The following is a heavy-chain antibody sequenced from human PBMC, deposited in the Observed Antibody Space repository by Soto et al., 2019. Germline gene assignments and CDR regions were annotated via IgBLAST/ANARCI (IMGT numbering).Heavy chain of an antibody. Sequence: QVQLVQSGAEVKKPGSSVKVSCKASGGTFSSYAISWVRQAPGQGLEWMGGIIPIFGTANYAQKLQGRVTITADEDTSKAYMELSRLSAADTAVDYCARERKYYDSSGRVGAFDIWGQGTMVTVSS. CDR1: GGTFSSYA. CDR2: IIPIFGTA. D-gene: IGHD3-22*01. CDR3: ARERKYYDSSGRVGAFDI. J-gene: IGHJ3*02. V-gene: IGHV1-69*01.